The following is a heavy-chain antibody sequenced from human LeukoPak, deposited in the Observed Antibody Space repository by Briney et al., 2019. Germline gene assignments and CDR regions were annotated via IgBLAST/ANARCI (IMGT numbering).Heavy chain of an antibody. Sequence: PGGSLRLSCAASGFTFSSYAMSWVRQAPGKGLEWVSVIYSGGSTYYTDSVKGRFTTSRDNSKNTLYLQMNSPRAEDTAVYYCAKRRTKIAAAGTSENYYYMDVWGKGTTVTVSS. V-gene: IGHV3-23*03. CDR1: GFTFSSYA. CDR3: AKRRTKIAAAGTSENYYYMDV. D-gene: IGHD6-13*01. CDR2: IYSGGST. J-gene: IGHJ6*03.